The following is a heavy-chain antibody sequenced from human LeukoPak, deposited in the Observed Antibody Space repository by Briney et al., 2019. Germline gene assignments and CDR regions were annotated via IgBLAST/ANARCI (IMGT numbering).Heavy chain of an antibody. CDR1: GYTLTELS. CDR3: ASTGSGYYTPLDY. D-gene: IGHD3-3*01. V-gene: IGHV1-24*01. Sequence: ASVKVSCKVSGYTLTELSMHWVRQAPGKGLEWMGGFDPEDGETIYAQKFQGRVTMTEDTSTDTAYMELSSLGSEDTAVYYCASTGSGYYTPLDYWGQGTLVTVSS. J-gene: IGHJ4*02. CDR2: FDPEDGET.